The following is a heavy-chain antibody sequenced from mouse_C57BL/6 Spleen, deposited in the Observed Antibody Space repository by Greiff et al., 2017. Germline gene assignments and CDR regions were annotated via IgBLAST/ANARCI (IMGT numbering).Heavy chain of an antibody. D-gene: IGHD2-5*01. CDR3: ARETAYYSNYRYFDV. J-gene: IGHJ1*03. CDR1: GYAFSSSW. Sequence: QVQLQLSGPELVKPGASVKISCKASGYAFSSSWMNWVKHRPGKGLEWIGRIHPGDGDTNYNGKFKGKATLTADKSSSTAYMQLSSLTSEDSAVYFCARETAYYSNYRYFDVWGTGTTVTVSS. CDR2: IHPGDGDT. V-gene: IGHV1-82*01.